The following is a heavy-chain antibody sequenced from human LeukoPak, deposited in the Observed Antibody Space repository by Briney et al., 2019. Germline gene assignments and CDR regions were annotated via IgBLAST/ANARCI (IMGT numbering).Heavy chain of an antibody. Sequence: GGALRLSCAASGFHFSCSWMSWVPQAPGKVVERMANIKQDGSEKYYVDSGKGRFTISRDNAKNSLYLQMNSLRAEDTAVYYCARGGGDYGDYADYWGQGTLVTVSS. V-gene: IGHV3-7*01. J-gene: IGHJ4*02. CDR3: ARGGGDYGDYADY. D-gene: IGHD4-17*01. CDR1: GFHFSCSW. CDR2: IKQDGSEK.